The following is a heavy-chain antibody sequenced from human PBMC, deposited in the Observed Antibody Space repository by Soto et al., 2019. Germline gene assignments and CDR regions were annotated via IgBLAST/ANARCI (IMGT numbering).Heavy chain of an antibody. J-gene: IGHJ6*02. CDR1: DASVSTVSYY. Sequence: PSETLSLTGTLSDASVSTVSYYWSAIRQPPGKGLEWLGYIYYSGSTNYNPSLKSRVTISVDTSKNQFSLKLSFVTAADTAAFYCARLSRFSTEYSGMDVWGQGTPVTVSS. CDR3: ARLSRFSTEYSGMDV. V-gene: IGHV4-61*01. CDR2: IYYSGST. D-gene: IGHD3-3*02.